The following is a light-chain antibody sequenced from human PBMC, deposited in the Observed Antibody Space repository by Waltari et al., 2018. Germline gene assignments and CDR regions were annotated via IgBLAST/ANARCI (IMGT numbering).Light chain of an antibody. J-gene: IGKJ3*01. CDR3: QQRSNWPLT. CDR1: RSISSY. CDR2: DAS. Sequence: EIVLTQSPATLSLSPGERATLSCRASRSISSYLAWYQQKPGQAPRLLIYDASNRATGIPARFSGSGSETDFTLTISSLEPEDFAVYYCQQRSNWPLTFGPGTKVDIK. V-gene: IGKV3-11*01.